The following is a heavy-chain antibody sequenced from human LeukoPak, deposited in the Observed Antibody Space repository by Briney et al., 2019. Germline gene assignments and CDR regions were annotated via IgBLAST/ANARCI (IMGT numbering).Heavy chain of an antibody. D-gene: IGHD2-21*02. CDR2: IRYDGSNK. Sequence: PGGSLRLSCAASGFTFSSYGMHWVRQAPGKGLEWVAFIRYDGSNKYYPDSVKGRFTISRDNSKNTLYLQMNSLRAEDTAVYYCANPFVAVTTNLGFDYWGQGTLVTVSS. V-gene: IGHV3-30*02. CDR3: ANPFVAVTTNLGFDY. J-gene: IGHJ4*02. CDR1: GFTFSSYG.